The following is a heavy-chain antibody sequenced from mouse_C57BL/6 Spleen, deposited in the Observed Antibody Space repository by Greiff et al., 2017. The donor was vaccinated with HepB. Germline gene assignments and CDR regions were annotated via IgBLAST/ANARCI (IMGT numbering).Heavy chain of an antibody. CDR3: AREDDSYAMDY. CDR1: GYAFSSYW. CDR2: IYPGDGDT. J-gene: IGHJ4*01. Sequence: QVTLKVSGAELVKPGASVKISCKASGYAFSSYWMNWVKQRPGKGLEWIGQIYPGDGDTNYNGKFKGKATLTADKSSSTAYMQLSSLTSEDSAVYFCAREDDSYAMDYWGQGTSVTVSS. V-gene: IGHV1-80*01.